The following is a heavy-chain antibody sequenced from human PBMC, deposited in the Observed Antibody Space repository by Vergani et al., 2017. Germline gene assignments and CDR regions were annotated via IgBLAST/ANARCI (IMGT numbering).Heavy chain of an antibody. CDR1: GFTFSSYW. V-gene: IGHV3-74*01. CDR2: INSDGSST. J-gene: IGHJ4*02. D-gene: IGHD6-19*01. Sequence: EVQLVESGGGLVQPGGSLRLSCAASGFTFSSYWMHWVRQAPGKGLVWVSRINSDGSSTSYADSVKGRFTISRDNAKNTLYLQMNSLRAEDTAVYYCAKDDYSSGWYGSGNYWGQGTLVTVSS. CDR3: AKDDYSSGWYGSGNY.